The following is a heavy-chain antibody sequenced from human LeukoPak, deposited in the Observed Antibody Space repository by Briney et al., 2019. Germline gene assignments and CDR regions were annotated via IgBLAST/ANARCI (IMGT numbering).Heavy chain of an antibody. Sequence: GGSLRLSCAASGFTFSSYGMHWVRQAPGKGLEWVAVIWYDGSNKYYADSVKGRFTISRDNSKNTLYLQMNSLRAEDTAVYYCARARNYDILTEDYYGMDVWGQGTTVTVSS. J-gene: IGHJ6*02. V-gene: IGHV3-33*01. CDR3: ARARNYDILTEDYYGMDV. CDR2: IWYDGSNK. CDR1: GFTFSSYG. D-gene: IGHD3-9*01.